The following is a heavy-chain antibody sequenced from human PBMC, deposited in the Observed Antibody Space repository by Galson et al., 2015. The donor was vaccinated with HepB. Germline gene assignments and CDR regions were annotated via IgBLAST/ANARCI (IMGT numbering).Heavy chain of an antibody. CDR1: GFTGSTNY. J-gene: IGHJ6*03. CDR2: IHGAGIT. CDR3: TTGSITRGYHYMEG. D-gene: IGHD3-10*01. V-gene: IGHV3-53*01. Sequence: SLRLSCAVSGFTGSTNYMSWVRQAPGKGLDWVSLIHGAGITRYAESVKGRFTISRDNSKNTMYLQMNSLRAEDTAVYYCTTGSITRGYHYMEGWSEGTKVTASS.